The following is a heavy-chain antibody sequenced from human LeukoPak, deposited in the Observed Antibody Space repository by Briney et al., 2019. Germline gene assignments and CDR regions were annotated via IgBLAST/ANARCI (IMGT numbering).Heavy chain of an antibody. CDR2: ISASGSST. CDR3: ANRGSSYYYHYCFDV. V-gene: IGHV3-23*01. D-gene: IGHD3-10*01. CDR1: AVTLRNFA. J-gene: IGHJ6*03. Sequence: PGGSLRLSCSASAVTLRNFAIAWVRQAPGKGLEWISAISASGSSTYYADSVKGRFTISRDNSNTSLCLQVIRLKAVASDNYAVANRGSSYYYHYCFDVWGKGTTVTVSS.